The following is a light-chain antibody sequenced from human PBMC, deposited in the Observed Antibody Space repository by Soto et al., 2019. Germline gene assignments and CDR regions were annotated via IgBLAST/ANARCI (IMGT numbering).Light chain of an antibody. CDR2: GAS. Sequence: DIVLTQSPGTLSLSPGERATLSCRASQSVSSNYLAWYQQKPGQAPRLLIYGASTRATGVPARFSGSGSGTEFTLTISSLQSEDFAVYYCQQYNSWPRTFGQGTRLEIK. CDR1: QSVSSNY. J-gene: IGKJ5*01. CDR3: QQYNSWPRT. V-gene: IGKV3-15*01.